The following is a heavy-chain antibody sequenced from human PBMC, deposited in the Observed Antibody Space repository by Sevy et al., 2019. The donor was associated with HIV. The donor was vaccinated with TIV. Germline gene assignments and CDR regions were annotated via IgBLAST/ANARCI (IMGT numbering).Heavy chain of an antibody. CDR2: ISGSRGST. CDR3: AKGSGGSFSYYYGMDV. CDR1: GFTFSSYA. J-gene: IGHJ6*02. D-gene: IGHD2-15*01. Sequence: GGSLRLSCAASGFTFSSYAMSWVRQAPGKGLEWVSGISGSRGSTYYADSVKGRFTISRDNSKNTLDLQINSLRAEDTAVYYCAKGSGGSFSYYYGMDVWGQGTTVTVSS. V-gene: IGHV3-23*01.